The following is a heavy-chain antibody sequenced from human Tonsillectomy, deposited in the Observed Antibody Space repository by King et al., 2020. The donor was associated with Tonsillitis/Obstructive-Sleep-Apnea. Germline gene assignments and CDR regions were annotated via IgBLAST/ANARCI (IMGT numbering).Heavy chain of an antibody. CDR2: ISPYNGNT. CDR1: GYTFTSYD. Sequence: QLVQSGVEVKKPGASVKVSCKASGYTFTSYDIIWVRQAPGQGLEWMGWISPYNGNTNYAQKLQGRVTMTTDTSTRTAPMELRSLRSDDTAVYYCARAHDSYGMDVWGQGTTVTVSS. CDR3: ARAHDSYGMDV. J-gene: IGHJ6*02. V-gene: IGHV1-18*01.